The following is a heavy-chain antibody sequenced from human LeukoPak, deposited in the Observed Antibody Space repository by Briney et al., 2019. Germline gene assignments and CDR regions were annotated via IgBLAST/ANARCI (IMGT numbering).Heavy chain of an antibody. Sequence: PGRSLRLSCTASGFTFGDYAMSWFRQAPGKGLEWVGFIRSKAYGGTTEYAASVKGRFTISRDDSKRIAYLQMTSLKTEDTAVYYCTREFQGNGFDYWGQGTLVTVSS. V-gene: IGHV3-49*03. CDR3: TREFQGNGFDY. CDR1: GFTFGDYA. D-gene: IGHD2-8*01. J-gene: IGHJ4*02. CDR2: IRSKAYGGTT.